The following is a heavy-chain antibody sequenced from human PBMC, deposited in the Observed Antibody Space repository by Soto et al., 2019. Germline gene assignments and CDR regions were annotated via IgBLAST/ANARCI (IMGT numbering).Heavy chain of an antibody. V-gene: IGHV1-69*13. CDR3: ARELDPYYGGNSLSLDY. CDR2: IIPKFGTT. D-gene: IGHD4-17*01. Sequence: QVQLVQSGAEVKKPGSSVKVSCKASGGSFSTYGINWVRLAPGQGLEWMGGIIPKFGTTNYAQNFQGRVTITADESTNTAYMVLNYLGSDDTAVYFCARELDPYYGGNSLSLDYWGQGTQVTVSS. CDR1: GGSFSTYG. J-gene: IGHJ4*02.